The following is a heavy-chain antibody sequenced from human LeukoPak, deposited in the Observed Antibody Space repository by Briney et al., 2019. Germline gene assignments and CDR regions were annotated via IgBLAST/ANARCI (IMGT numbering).Heavy chain of an antibody. CDR2: ISGSAYST. V-gene: IGHV3-23*01. CDR1: GFTFSIFA. CDR3: AKDGGLWVSAHWGDS. D-gene: IGHD7-27*01. J-gene: IGHJ4*02. Sequence: GGSLRLSCAASGFTFSIFAMSWVRQAPGKGLEWVSAISGSAYSTYYADSVKGRFTVSRDNSKNTLFLQMNSLRAEDTAVYYCAKDGGLWVSAHWGDSWGRGTLVTVSS.